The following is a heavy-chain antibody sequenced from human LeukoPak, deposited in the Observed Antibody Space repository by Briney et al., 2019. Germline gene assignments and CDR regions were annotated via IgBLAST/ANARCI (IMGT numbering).Heavy chain of an antibody. V-gene: IGHV1-18*01. CDR1: GYTFTSYG. J-gene: IGHJ4*02. D-gene: IGHD6-6*01. CDR3: ARGTYSSSFESLDY. CDR2: ISAYNGNT. Sequence: RASVKVSCKASGYTFTSYGISWVRQAPGQGLEWMGWISAYNGNTNYAQKLQGRVTMTTDTSTSTAYMELRSLRSDDTAVYYCARGTYSSSFESLDYWGQGTLVTVSS.